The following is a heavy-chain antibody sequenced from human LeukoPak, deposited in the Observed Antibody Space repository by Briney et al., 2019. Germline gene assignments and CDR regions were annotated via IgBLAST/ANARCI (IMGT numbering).Heavy chain of an antibody. V-gene: IGHV1-69*05. CDR2: IIPIFGTA. D-gene: IGHD6-13*01. CDR3: ARARRIAAAGTPDAFDI. CDR1: GGTFSSYA. Sequence: GSSVKVSCKASGGTFSSYAISWVRQAPGQGLEWVGRIIPIFGTANYAQKFQGRVTITTDESTSTAYMELSSLRSEDTAVYYCARARRIAAAGTPDAFDIWGQGTMVTVSS. J-gene: IGHJ3*02.